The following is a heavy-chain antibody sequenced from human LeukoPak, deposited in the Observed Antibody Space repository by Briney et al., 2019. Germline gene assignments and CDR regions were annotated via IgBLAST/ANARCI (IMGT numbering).Heavy chain of an antibody. Sequence: GGSLRLSCVASGFTFSGYGMHWVRQAPGKGLEWVAVIWNDASNEFYADSVKGRFTISRDNSNNTLYLQMNSLRAEDTAVYYRTREKRRYCSDTSCSQFDYWGQGTLVTVSS. D-gene: IGHD2-2*01. V-gene: IGHV3-33*01. CDR3: TREKRRYCSDTSCSQFDY. CDR1: GFTFSGYG. CDR2: IWNDASNE. J-gene: IGHJ4*02.